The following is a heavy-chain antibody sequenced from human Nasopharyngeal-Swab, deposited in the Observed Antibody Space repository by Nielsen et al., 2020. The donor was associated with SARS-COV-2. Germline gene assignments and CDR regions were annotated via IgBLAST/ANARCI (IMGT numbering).Heavy chain of an antibody. Sequence: GGSLRLSCAASGFSSSDYYMSWIRQAPGKGLEWVAYISSDRSIYTFYADSVKGRFTISSDTAKNSLSLQMDSLRVEATAVYFCARVEDNFGDYIDYWGQGTLVAVSS. D-gene: IGHD4-17*01. CDR1: GFSSSDYY. CDR2: ISSDRSIYT. CDR3: ARVEDNFGDYIDY. V-gene: IGHV3-11*06. J-gene: IGHJ4*02.